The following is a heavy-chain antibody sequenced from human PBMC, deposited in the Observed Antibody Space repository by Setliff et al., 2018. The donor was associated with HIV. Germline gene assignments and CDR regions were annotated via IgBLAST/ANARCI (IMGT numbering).Heavy chain of an antibody. CDR3: ARGFVLRFLEWSMPDAFDI. V-gene: IGHV3-21*01. J-gene: IGHJ3*02. CDR2: ISRTSSYI. Sequence: LRLSCAASGFTFSSYSMNWVRQAPGKGLEWVSFISRTSSYIYYADSLKGRFTISRDNANNSLYLQTNNLRAEDTAVYYCARGFVLRFLEWSMPDAFDIWGQGTMVTVSS. CDR1: GFTFSSYS. D-gene: IGHD3-3*01.